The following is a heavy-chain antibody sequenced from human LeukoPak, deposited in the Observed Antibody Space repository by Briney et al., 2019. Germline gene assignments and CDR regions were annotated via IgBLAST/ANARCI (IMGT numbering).Heavy chain of an antibody. CDR2: ISDSGDGT. V-gene: IGHV3-23*01. CDR3: VREVSAWPKNWFDP. D-gene: IGHD3-3*01. Sequence: SGGSLRLSSAGSGFTFRSYAMSWVRQSPVKGLEWVSAISDSGDGTYYADSVKARFTISRDNSKNTVYLEMSSLRAEDTAVYYCVREVSAWPKNWFDPWGQGTLVTVSS. CDR1: GFTFRSYA. J-gene: IGHJ5*02.